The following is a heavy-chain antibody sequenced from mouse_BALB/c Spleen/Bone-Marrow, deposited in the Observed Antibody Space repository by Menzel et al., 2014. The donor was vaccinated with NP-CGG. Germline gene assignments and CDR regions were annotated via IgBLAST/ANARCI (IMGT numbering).Heavy chain of an antibody. CDR1: GISITTGNYR. J-gene: IGHJ2*01. V-gene: IGHV3-5*02. CDR2: IYYSGTI. CDR3: ARELYYFDY. Sequence: EVKLVESGPGLVKPSQTVSLTCTVTGISITTGNYRWSWIRQFPGNKLEWIGYIYYSGTITYNPSLTSRTTITRDTSKNQFFLEMNSLTAEDTAAYYCARELYYFDYWGQGTTLTVSS.